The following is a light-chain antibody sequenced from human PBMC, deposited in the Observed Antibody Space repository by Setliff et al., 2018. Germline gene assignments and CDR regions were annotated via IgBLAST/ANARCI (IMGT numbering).Light chain of an antibody. J-gene: IGLJ1*01. Sequence: QSVLTQPPSVSGAPGQRVTISCAGRSSNIGKGYDVHWYQRLPGTAPKLLMYGNNIRPSGVPDRFSGSQSGTSASLAITGLHYEDEADYYCQSYDSSLSAYVFGTGTKGTVL. CDR1: SSNIGKGYD. CDR3: QSYDSSLSAYV. CDR2: GNN. V-gene: IGLV1-40*01.